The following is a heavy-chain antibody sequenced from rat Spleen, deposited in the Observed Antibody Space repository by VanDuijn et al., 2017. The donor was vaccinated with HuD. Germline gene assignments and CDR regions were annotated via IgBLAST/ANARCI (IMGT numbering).Heavy chain of an antibody. D-gene: IGHD1-1*01. V-gene: IGHV5-29*01. CDR1: GFTFSDHY. Sequence: EVQLVESDGGLVQPGRSLKLSCAASGFTFSDHYMAWVRQAPTKGLEWVATISYDGSRTYYRDSVKGRFTISRDNAKSTLYLQMDSLRSEDTATYYCARPAGTVVPNWFAYWGQGTLVTVSS. CDR3: ARPAGTVVPNWFAY. J-gene: IGHJ3*01. CDR2: ISYDGSRT.